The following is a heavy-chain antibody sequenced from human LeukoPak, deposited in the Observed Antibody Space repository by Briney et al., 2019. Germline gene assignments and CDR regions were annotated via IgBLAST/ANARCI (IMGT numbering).Heavy chain of an antibody. Sequence: GGSLRLSCAASGFTFSTYAMSWVRQAPGKGLEWVSGISGSGGSTYYADSVEGRFTISRDISKNTLHLQMNTLRAEDTAVYYCAKGGMVGTSGLFDYWGQGTLVTVSS. D-gene: IGHD4-23*01. CDR2: ISGSGGST. CDR1: GFTFSTYA. J-gene: IGHJ4*02. CDR3: AKGGMVGTSGLFDY. V-gene: IGHV3-23*01.